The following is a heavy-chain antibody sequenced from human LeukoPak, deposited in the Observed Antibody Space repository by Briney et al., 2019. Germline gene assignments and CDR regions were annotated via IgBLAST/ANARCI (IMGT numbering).Heavy chain of an antibody. CDR1: GFNVSRNY. Sequence: GGSLRLSCAASGFNVSRNYMSWVRQAPGKGLEWLSVIYSSGTTYYADSVKGRFTISRDSSKNTLYPQMNSLKADDTAVYYCATASRGYTADDFSFDYWGQGTLVTVSS. V-gene: IGHV3-53*01. CDR2: IYSSGTT. J-gene: IGHJ4*02. D-gene: IGHD5-12*01. CDR3: ATASRGYTADDFSFDY.